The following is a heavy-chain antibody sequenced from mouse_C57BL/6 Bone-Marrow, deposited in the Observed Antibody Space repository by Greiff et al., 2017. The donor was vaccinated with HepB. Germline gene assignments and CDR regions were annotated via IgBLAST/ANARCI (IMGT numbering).Heavy chain of an antibody. Sequence: EVHLVESGGGLVQPGGSLKLSCAASGFTFSDYYMYWVRQTPEKRLEWVAYISNGGGSTYYPDTVKGRFTISRDKAKNTLYLQMSRLKSEDTAMYYCARRNYDSLYAMDYWGQGTSVTVSS. J-gene: IGHJ4*01. V-gene: IGHV5-12*01. CDR3: ARRNYDSLYAMDY. CDR2: ISNGGGST. CDR1: GFTFSDYY. D-gene: IGHD2-4*01.